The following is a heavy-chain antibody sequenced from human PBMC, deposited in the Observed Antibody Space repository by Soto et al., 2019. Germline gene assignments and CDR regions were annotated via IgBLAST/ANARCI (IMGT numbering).Heavy chain of an antibody. V-gene: IGHV4-59*01. D-gene: IGHD3-10*01. CDR3: ARDGYDGSGSPYPAY. J-gene: IGHJ4*02. Sequence: PSETLSLTCSVSGGSMSEYFWSWIRQSPERGLEWIGYVYYLGSTDYNPSLKSRVTISVGTSKGQFSLRLSSVTAADAAIYYCARDGYDGSGSPYPAYWSPGTQVTVSS. CDR1: GGSMSEYF. CDR2: VYYLGST.